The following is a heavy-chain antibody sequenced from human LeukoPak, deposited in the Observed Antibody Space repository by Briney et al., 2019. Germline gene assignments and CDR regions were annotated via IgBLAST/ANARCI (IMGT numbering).Heavy chain of an antibody. CDR2: ISYSGSA. V-gene: IGHV4-59*12. CDR1: GGSINSYY. J-gene: IGHJ4*02. D-gene: IGHD6-13*01. Sequence: SETLSLTCTVSGGSINSYYWSWIRQPPEKGLEWIGYISYSGSATYNPSLKSRVTISVDTSKNQFSLKLSSVTAADTAVYYCARPGAAAGSNSGFDYWGQGTLVTVSS. CDR3: ARPGAAAGSNSGFDY.